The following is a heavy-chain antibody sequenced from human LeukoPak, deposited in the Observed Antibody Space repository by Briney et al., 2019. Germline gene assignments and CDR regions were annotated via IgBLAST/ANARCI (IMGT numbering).Heavy chain of an antibody. Sequence: GSLRLSCAASGFTFSSYSMNWVRQAPGKGLEWVSSISSSSSYIYYADSVKGLFTISRDNAKNSLYLQMNSLRAEDTAVYYCAREGNKATEFDYWGQGTLVTVSS. CDR1: GFTFSSYS. CDR3: AREGNKATEFDY. CDR2: ISSSSSYI. V-gene: IGHV3-21*01. D-gene: IGHD1/OR15-1a*01. J-gene: IGHJ4*02.